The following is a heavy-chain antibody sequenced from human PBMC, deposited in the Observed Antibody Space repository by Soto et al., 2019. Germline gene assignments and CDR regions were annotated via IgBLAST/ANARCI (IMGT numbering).Heavy chain of an antibody. J-gene: IGHJ5*02. CDR1: GYTFTRYY. CDR3: ARDSEAAAGNGFNWFDP. Sequence: ASVKVSCKASGYTFTRYYMHWVRQAPGQGLEWMGTINPSSGSTSYAQKFQGRVTMTRDTSTNTVYMELRSLRSDDTAVYYCARDSEAAAGNGFNWFDPWGQGTLVTVSS. CDR2: INPSSGST. V-gene: IGHV1-46*01. D-gene: IGHD6-13*01.